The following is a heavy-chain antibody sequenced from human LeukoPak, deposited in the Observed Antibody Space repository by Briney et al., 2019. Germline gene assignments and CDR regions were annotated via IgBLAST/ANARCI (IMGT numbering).Heavy chain of an antibody. Sequence: SQTLSLTCAISGDIVSSNSVTWNWIRQSPSIGLEWLGRTYYRSTWYNDYAVSVRGRITVNPDTSKNQFSLHLNSVTPEDTAVYYCARRLTQYDCFDPWGQGILVTVSS. V-gene: IGHV6-1*01. CDR2: TYYRSTWYN. D-gene: IGHD2-2*01. J-gene: IGHJ5*02. CDR1: GDIVSSNSVT. CDR3: ARRLTQYDCFDP.